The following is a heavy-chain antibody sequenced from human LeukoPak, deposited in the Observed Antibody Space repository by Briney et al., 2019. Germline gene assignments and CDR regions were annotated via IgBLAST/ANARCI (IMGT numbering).Heavy chain of an antibody. CDR1: GFTFSSYS. CDR3: ARDHDPGNWFDP. J-gene: IGHJ5*02. CDR2: ISSSSSTI. Sequence: GGSLRLSCAASGFTFSSYSMNWARQAPGKGLEWVSYISSSSSTIYYADSVKGRFTISRDNAKNSLYLQMNSLRAEDTAVYYCARDHDPGNWFDPWGQGTLVTDSS. D-gene: IGHD3-3*01. V-gene: IGHV3-48*01.